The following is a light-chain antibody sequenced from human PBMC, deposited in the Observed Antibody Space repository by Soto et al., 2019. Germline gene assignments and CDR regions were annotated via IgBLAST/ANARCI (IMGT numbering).Light chain of an antibody. CDR1: QSINSKS. V-gene: IGKV3-20*01. CDR3: QHYGGSFI. CDR2: NTS. Sequence: EMVLTRSPGTLSFSPGEGATVSCRVSQSINSKSLVWYQRKFGQAPRLLIYNTSSRATGIPDRFSGSGSGTDFTLSISRLEPEDFAVYYCQHYGGSFIFGPGTKVDIK. J-gene: IGKJ3*01.